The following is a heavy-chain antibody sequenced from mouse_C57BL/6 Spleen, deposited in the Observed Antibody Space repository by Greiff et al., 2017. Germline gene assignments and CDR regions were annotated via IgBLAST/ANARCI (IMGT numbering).Heavy chain of an antibody. D-gene: IGHD1-3*01. CDR2: ISYDGSN. CDR1: GYSITSGYY. Sequence: ESGPGLVKPSQSLSLTCSVTGYSITSGYYWNWIRQFPGNKLEWMGYISYDGSNNYNPSLKNRISITRDTSKNQFFLKLNSVTTEDTATYYCASQWGFAYWGQGTLVTVSA. V-gene: IGHV3-6*01. CDR3: ASQWGFAY. J-gene: IGHJ3*01.